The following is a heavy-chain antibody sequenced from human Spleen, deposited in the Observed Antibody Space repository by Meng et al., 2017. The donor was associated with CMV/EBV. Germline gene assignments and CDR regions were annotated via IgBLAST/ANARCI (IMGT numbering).Heavy chain of an antibody. Sequence: VQLQESGPGLVKPSQTLSLPCTVSGGSISSGSYYWSWIRQPAGKGLEWIGRIYTSGSTNYNPSLKSRVTISVDTSKNQFSLKLSSVTAADTAVYYCARGGVVEFYYFDYWGQGTLVTVSS. J-gene: IGHJ4*02. CDR2: IYTSGST. CDR1: GGSISSGSYY. CDR3: ARGGVVEFYYFDY. D-gene: IGHD2-2*01. V-gene: IGHV4-61*02.